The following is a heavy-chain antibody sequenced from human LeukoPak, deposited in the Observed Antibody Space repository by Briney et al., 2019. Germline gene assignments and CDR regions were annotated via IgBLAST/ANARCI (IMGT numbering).Heavy chain of an antibody. CDR2: IYTSGST. J-gene: IGHJ4*02. V-gene: IGHV4-4*07. D-gene: IGHD3-16*02. Sequence: SETLSLTCTVSGGSISSYYWSWIRQPAGMGLEWIGRIYTSGSTNYNPSLKSRVTMSVDTSKNQFSLKLSSVTAADTAVYYCARESNDYVWGSYRYTPMIDYWGQGTLVTVSS. CDR3: ARESNDYVWGSYRYTPMIDY. CDR1: GGSISSYY.